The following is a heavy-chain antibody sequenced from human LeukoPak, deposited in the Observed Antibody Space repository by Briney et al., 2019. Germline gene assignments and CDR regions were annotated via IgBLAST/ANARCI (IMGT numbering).Heavy chain of an antibody. V-gene: IGHV4-59*01. J-gene: IGHJ4*02. D-gene: IGHD5-24*01. Sequence: SETLSPTCTVSGFSFSSYYLSWIRQPPGKGLEWIGYIYYSESTNSGSTNYNPSLKSRLTISADPSKNQLSLKLSSVTAADSAVYYYARVRDGYNNTRLDYWGQGTLVTVSA. CDR1: GFSFSSYY. CDR3: ARVRDGYNNTRLDY. CDR2: IYYSESTNSGST.